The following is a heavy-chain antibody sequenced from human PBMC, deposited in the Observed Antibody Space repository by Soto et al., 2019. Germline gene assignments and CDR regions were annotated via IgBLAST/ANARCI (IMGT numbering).Heavy chain of an antibody. CDR3: AHSATLWFGELLQSGTNNWFDP. CDR1: GSSLSTSGVG. D-gene: IGHD3-10*01. V-gene: IGHV2-5*02. CDR2: IYWDDDK. J-gene: IGHJ5*02. Sequence: QITLKESGPTLVKPTQTLTLTCTFSGSSLSTSGVGVGWIRQPPGKALEWLALIYWDDDKRYSPSLKSRLTITKDTSKNQVVLTMTNMDPVDTATYYCAHSATLWFGELLQSGTNNWFDPWGQGTLVTVSS.